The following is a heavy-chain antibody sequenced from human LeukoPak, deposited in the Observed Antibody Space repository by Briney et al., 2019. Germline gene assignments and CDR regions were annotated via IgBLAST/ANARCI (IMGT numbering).Heavy chain of an antibody. CDR1: GFTFRSYW. CDR3: SRGGYSNRDA. J-gene: IGHJ5*02. Sequence: PGGSLRLSCAASGFTFRSYWMSWVRQAPERGLEWVANIKEDGSEKNYVDSVKGRFTISRDNAKNSLSLQTNSLRAEGTAVYYCSRGGYSNRDAWGQGSLVIVSS. V-gene: IGHV3-7*01. CDR2: IKEDGSEK. D-gene: IGHD4-11*01.